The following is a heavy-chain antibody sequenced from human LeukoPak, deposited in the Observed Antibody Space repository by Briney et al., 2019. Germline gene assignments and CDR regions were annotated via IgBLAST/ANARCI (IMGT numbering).Heavy chain of an antibody. J-gene: IGHJ6*02. CDR1: GYTFTSYG. V-gene: IGHV1-18*01. CDR3: ARVSTVATPYYYYGMDV. Sequence: ASVKVSCKASGYTFTSYGISWVRQAPGQGLEWMGWISAYNGNTNYAQKLQGRVTMTTDTSTSTAYMELRSLRSDDTAVYYCARVSTVATPYYYYGMDVWGQGTTVTVSS. D-gene: IGHD6-19*01. CDR2: ISAYNGNT.